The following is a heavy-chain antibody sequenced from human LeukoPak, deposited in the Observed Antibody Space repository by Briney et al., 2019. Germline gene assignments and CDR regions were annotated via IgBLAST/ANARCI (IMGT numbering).Heavy chain of an antibody. CDR1: GYTFTSYA. D-gene: IGHD6-13*01. CDR3: ARAGGEAARPTDFDY. CDR2: INAGNGNT. J-gene: IGHJ4*02. Sequence: GASVKVSCKASGYTFTSYAMHWVRQAPGQRLEWMGWINAGNGNTKYSQEFQGRVTITRDTSASTAYMELSSLRSEDMAVYYCARAGGEAARPTDFDYWGQGTLVTVSS. V-gene: IGHV1-3*03.